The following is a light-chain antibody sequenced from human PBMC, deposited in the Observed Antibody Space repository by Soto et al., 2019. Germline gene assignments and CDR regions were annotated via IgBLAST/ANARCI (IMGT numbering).Light chain of an antibody. CDR1: SSNIGTYD. Sequence: QSVLTQPPSASGTPGQRVTISCSGSSSNIGTYDVDWYQQLPGTAPKLLIHRNGQRPSGVPDRFSGSKSGTSASLAISGLRSEDEADYYCATWDDRLRAYVIGAGTKLTVL. CDR3: ATWDDRLRAYV. V-gene: IGLV1-47*01. CDR2: RNG. J-gene: IGLJ1*01.